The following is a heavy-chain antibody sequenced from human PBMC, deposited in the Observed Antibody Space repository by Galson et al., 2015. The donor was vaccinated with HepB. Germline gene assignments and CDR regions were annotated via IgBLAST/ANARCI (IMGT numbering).Heavy chain of an antibody. D-gene: IGHD5-12*01. CDR3: ARHQTRSGYDYRFVY. CDR1: GYSFTSYW. V-gene: IGHV5-51*01. J-gene: IGHJ4*02. CDR2: IYPGDSDT. Sequence: QSGAEVKKPGESLKISCKGSGYSFTSYWIGWVRQMPGKGLEWMGIIYPGDSDTRYSPSFQGQVTISADKSISTAYLQWSSLKASDTAMYYCARHQTRSGYDYRFVYWGQGTLVTVSS.